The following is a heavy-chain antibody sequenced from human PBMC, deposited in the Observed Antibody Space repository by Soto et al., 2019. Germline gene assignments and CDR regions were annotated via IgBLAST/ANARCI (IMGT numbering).Heavy chain of an antibody. V-gene: IGHV1-69*13. CDR1: GGTFSSYA. Sequence: SVKVSCKASGGTFSSYAISWVRQAPGQGLEWMGGIIPIFGTANYAQKFQGRVTITADESTSTAYMELRNLRSDDTAVYYCARDPPITGSLRGTPLMIVWGQGTTVTVSS. CDR3: ARDPPITGSLRGTPLMIV. D-gene: IGHD1-20*01. CDR2: IIPIFGTA. J-gene: IGHJ6*02.